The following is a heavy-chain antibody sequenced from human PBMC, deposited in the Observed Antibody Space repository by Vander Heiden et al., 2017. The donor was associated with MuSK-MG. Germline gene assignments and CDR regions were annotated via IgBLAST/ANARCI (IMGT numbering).Heavy chain of an antibody. CDR2: INPNNGGT. CDR3: ARGRRGYQPLCVY. V-gene: IGHV1-2*02. Sequence: QVQLVQSGAEVKKPGASVKVSCKASGYTFIGYYIHWVRQTPGQGLEWMGWINPNNGGTNLAQKVQGRVTMTRDTSISTAYMEMRRMRSDDTAVYYFARGRRGYQPLCVYWGQGTLVTVSS. CDR1: GYTFIGYY. D-gene: IGHD2-2*01. J-gene: IGHJ4*02.